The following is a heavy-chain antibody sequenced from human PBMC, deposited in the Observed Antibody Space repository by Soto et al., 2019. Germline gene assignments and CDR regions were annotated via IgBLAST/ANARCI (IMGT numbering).Heavy chain of an antibody. CDR3: ARDLAKIVVVPAAMDY. CDR1: GYTFTSDA. CDR2: INAGNGNT. Sequence: GASVKVSGKASGYTFTSDAMHWVRQAPGQRLEWMGWINAGNGNTKYSQKFQGRVTITRDTSASTAYMELSSLRSEDTAVYYCARDLAKIVVVPAAMDYWGQGTLVTVSS. J-gene: IGHJ4*02. D-gene: IGHD2-2*01. V-gene: IGHV1-3*01.